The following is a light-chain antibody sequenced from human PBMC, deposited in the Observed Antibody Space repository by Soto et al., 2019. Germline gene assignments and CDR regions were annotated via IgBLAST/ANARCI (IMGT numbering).Light chain of an antibody. CDR1: KSLVYSDGNTH. V-gene: IGKV2-30*01. CDR3: TQGTHWPRT. Sequence: DVVLTQSPLSLPVNVGQPASISCRSSKSLVYSDGNTHLSWFHQRPGQSPRRLIYRVSSRDSGVPDRFSGSGSGTDFTLEISRVEAADVGIYFCTQGTHWPRTFGQGTKVEVK. J-gene: IGKJ1*01. CDR2: RVS.